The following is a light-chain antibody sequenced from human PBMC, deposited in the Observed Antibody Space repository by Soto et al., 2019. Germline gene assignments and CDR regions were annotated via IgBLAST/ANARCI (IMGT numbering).Light chain of an antibody. CDR2: DAS. Sequence: DSQMTQSPSTLSASVGDSVTITCRASQNIRNWLAWYKQKPGKAPNPLIYDASSLKSGVPARFSGSGSGTEFTLTIRSLKPDDFATDYCQHYNTYSTFGQGTRLEIK. CDR1: QNIRNW. CDR3: QHYNTYST. J-gene: IGKJ5*01. V-gene: IGKV1-5*01.